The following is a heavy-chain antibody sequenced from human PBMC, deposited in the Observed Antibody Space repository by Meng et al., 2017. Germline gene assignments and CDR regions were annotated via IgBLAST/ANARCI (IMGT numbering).Heavy chain of an antibody. Sequence: QVQLVQSGDEVKKPGASVKVSCKASGYTFTTYAIHWVRQAPGQRLEWMGWINAGNSDTKYSQKLQGRVTITRDTSASTVYMEVSSLRSEDTGVYYCARAIAVSGTGRFDYWGQGTLVTVSS. CDR3: ARAIAVSGTGRFDY. CDR1: GYTFTTYA. V-gene: IGHV1-3*01. CDR2: INAGNSDT. J-gene: IGHJ4*02. D-gene: IGHD6-19*01.